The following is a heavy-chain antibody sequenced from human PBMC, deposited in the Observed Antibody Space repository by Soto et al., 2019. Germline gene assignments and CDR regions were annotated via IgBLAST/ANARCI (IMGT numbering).Heavy chain of an antibody. Sequence: SETLSLTCTVSGVSISTYDWSWIRHPPGKGLEWIGYIYYRGSTNYNPSLKRRVTISVDTSKSQYSLKVTSVTAADTAVYYCARDQGGDSDYSGTGSLVTVSS. J-gene: IGHJ4*02. CDR1: GVSISTYD. CDR2: IYYRGST. CDR3: ARDQGGDSDY. V-gene: IGHV4-59*01. D-gene: IGHD2-21*02.